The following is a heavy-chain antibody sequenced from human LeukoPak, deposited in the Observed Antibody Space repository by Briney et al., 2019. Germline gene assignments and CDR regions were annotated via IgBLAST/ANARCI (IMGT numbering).Heavy chain of an antibody. J-gene: IGHJ4*02. CDR2: IYTSGST. CDR1: GGSISSGSYY. D-gene: IGHD2-21*02. Sequence: PSETLSLTCTVSGGSISSGSYYWSWTRQPAGKGLEWIGRIYTSGSTDYNPSLKSRVNISIDTSKNQFSLNLRSVTAADSAVYYCARDTSLEYCGVDCYPDNWGQGTLVTVSS. CDR3: ARDTSLEYCGVDCYPDN. V-gene: IGHV4-61*02.